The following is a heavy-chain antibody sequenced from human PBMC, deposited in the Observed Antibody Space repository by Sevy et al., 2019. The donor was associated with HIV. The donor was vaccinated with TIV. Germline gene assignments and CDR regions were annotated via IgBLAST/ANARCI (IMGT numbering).Heavy chain of an antibody. CDR1: GVTFSNYW. Sequence: GGSLRLSCAASGVTFSNYWMTWVRQGPGKGLEWVANINKDGSQKYYVDSVKGRFTISRDNAENSLYLQMNSLRAEDTAVYYCARGRHMDVWGKGITVTVSS. V-gene: IGHV3-7*03. CDR2: INKDGSQK. J-gene: IGHJ6*04. CDR3: ARGRHMDV.